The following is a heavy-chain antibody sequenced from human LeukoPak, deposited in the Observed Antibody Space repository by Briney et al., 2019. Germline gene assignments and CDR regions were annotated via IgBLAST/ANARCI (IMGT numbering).Heavy chain of an antibody. V-gene: IGHV4-59*01. Sequence: SETLSLTCTVSGGSISSYYWSWIRQPPGKGLEWIGYIYYSGSTNYNPSLKSRVTISVDTSKNQFSLKLSSVTAADTAVYYCARDRSLMVRGVRILDYYYYYMDVWGKGTTVTISS. CDR2: IYYSGST. CDR3: ARDRSLMVRGVRILDYYYYYMDV. J-gene: IGHJ6*03. CDR1: GGSISSYY. D-gene: IGHD3-10*01.